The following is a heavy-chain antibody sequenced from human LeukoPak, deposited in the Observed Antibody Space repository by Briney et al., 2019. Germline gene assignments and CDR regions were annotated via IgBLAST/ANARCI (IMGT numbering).Heavy chain of an antibody. J-gene: IGHJ4*02. V-gene: IGHV3-53*01. CDR2: IYSGGNT. Sequence: GGSLRLSCAASGFTFSSYAMHWVRQAPGKGLEWVSLIYSGGNTDFADSVKGRFTISRDISKNTLSLQLSSLRPEDTAVYFCAGGTDFWSGYSFDSWGQGTLVTVSS. CDR1: GFTFSSYA. D-gene: IGHD3-3*01. CDR3: AGGTDFWSGYSFDS.